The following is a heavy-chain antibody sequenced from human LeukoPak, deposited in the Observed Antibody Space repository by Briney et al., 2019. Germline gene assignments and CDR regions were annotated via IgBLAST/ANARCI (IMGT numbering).Heavy chain of an antibody. CDR2: IKQDGSEK. CDR1: GFTFSSHW. V-gene: IGHV3-7*01. J-gene: IGHJ4*02. D-gene: IGHD1-26*01. Sequence: PGGSLRLSCAASGFTFSSHWMSWVRQAPGKGLEWVANIKQDGSEKYYVDSVKGRFTISRDNAKNSLYLQMNSLRAEDTAVYYCARDYIVGATYYFDYWGQGTLVTVSS. CDR3: ARDYIVGATYYFDY.